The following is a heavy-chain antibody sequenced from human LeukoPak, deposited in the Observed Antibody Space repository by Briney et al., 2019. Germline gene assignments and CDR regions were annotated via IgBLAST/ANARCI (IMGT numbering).Heavy chain of an antibody. CDR3: ARLGEDHSNYGDAFDI. V-gene: IGHV1-2*02. D-gene: IGHD4-11*01. CDR2: INPNSGGT. Sequence: ASVKVSCKASGYTFTGYYMHWVRQAPGQGLEWMGWINPNSGGTNYAQKFQGRVTMTRDTSISTAYMELSRLRSDDTAVYYCARLGEDHSNYGDAFDIWGQGTMVTVSS. J-gene: IGHJ3*02. CDR1: GYTFTGYY.